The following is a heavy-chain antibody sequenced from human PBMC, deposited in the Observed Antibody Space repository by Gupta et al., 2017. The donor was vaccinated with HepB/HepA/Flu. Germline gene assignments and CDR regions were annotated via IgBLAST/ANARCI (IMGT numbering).Heavy chain of an antibody. CDR1: GFTFSSYW. Sequence: EVQLVESGGGLVQPGGSLRLSCAASGFTFSSYWMHWVRQAPGKGLVWVSRINTDGSSITDADAVKGRFTIARDNAKNTLYLQMNSLRAEDTAVYFCARDRDYGGNPRGYWGQGTLVTVSS. CDR3: ARDRDYGGNPRGY. CDR2: INTDGSSI. D-gene: IGHD4-23*01. V-gene: IGHV3-74*01. J-gene: IGHJ4*02.